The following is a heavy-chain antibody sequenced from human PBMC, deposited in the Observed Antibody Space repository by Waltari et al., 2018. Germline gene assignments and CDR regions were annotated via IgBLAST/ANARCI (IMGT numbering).Heavy chain of an antibody. CDR2: IYYSGST. CDR3: AREKGGSSWYKGFDY. V-gene: IGHV4-59*01. CDR1: GGSISSYY. D-gene: IGHD6-13*01. J-gene: IGHJ4*02. Sequence: QVQLQESGPGLVKPSETLSLTCTVSGGSISSYYWSWIRQPPGKGLEWIGYIYYSGSTNYNPPLKSRVTISVDTSKNQFSLKLSSVTAADTAVYYCAREKGGSSWYKGFDYWGQGTLVTVSS.